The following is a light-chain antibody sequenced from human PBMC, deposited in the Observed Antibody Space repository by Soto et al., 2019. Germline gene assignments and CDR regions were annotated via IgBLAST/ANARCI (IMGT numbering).Light chain of an antibody. CDR2: DAS. V-gene: IGKV3-11*01. CDR3: QQRSNSLLGT. J-gene: IGKJ2*01. CDR1: QSVSSY. Sequence: PGERATLSCRASQSVSSYLAWYQQKPGQAPRLLIYDASNRATGIPARFSGSGSGTDFTLTISSLEPEDFAVYYYQQRSNSLLGTFGQGTKLEIK.